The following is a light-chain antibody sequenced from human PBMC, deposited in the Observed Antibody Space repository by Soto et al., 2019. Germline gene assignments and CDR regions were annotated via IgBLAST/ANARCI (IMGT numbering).Light chain of an antibody. CDR2: AAS. CDR1: QNIRNY. CDR3: QQIHSTSSYT. V-gene: IGKV1-39*01. Sequence: DIRMTQSPSSLSASVGDRVTITCRASQNIRNYLNWYQQRPGKTPNLLVYAASNLRSGVPSRFSGSGSGTDFTLTISSLQPEDFGTYYCQQIHSTSSYTFGQGSRVDVK. J-gene: IGKJ2*01.